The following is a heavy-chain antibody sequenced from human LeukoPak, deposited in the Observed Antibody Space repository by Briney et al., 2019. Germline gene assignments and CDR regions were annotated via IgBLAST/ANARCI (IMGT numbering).Heavy chain of an antibody. CDR3: ARHPIGEVAGFGLFDY. CDR2: IYSGDSDT. Sequence: GESLKISCKGSGYSFTSYWIGWVRQMPGKGLEWMGIIYSGDSDTRYSSSFQGQVTISADKSISSAYLQWSSLKASDTAIYFCARHPIGEVAGFGLFDYWGQGTLVTVSS. J-gene: IGHJ4*02. V-gene: IGHV5-51*01. CDR1: GYSFTSYW. D-gene: IGHD6-19*01.